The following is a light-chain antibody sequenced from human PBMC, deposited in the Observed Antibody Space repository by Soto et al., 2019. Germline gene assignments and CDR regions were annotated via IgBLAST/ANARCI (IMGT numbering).Light chain of an antibody. CDR2: DAS. CDR3: QHYNSYSEA. V-gene: IGKV1-5*01. J-gene: IGKJ1*01. Sequence: DIQMTQSPSSLSASVGDRVTITCRASQSISSYLNWYQQKPGKAPKLLIPDASNLESGVPSRFGGSGSGTEFTLTISSLQPEDFATYYCQHYNSYSEAFGQGTKVDIK. CDR1: QSISSY.